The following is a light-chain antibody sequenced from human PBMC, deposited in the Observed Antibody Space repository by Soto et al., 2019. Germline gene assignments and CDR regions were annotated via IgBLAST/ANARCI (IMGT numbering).Light chain of an antibody. CDR1: QSVSSSY. Sequence: EIVLTQSPGTLSLSPGERATLSCRASQSVSSSYFAWYQQRPGQAPRLLIYETSSRATGIPDRFSGSGSGTDFTLTISRLEPEDFAVYYCQQYVSSRTFGQGTKVDIK. J-gene: IGKJ1*01. CDR3: QQYVSSRT. V-gene: IGKV3-20*01. CDR2: ETS.